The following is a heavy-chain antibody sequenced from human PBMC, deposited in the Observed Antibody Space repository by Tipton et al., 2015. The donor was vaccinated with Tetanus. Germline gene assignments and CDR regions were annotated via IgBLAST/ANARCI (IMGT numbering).Heavy chain of an antibody. CDR3: TTTAVGVPLDP. D-gene: IGHD6-13*01. J-gene: IGHJ5*02. Sequence: TLSLTCTVSGASISTTSYYWGWVRQPPGKGLECIGSVYYGGTPYYNPSLKSRDTISVDTSKNQFSLSLRSVTAADTAVYYCTTTAVGVPLDPWGQGTLVTVSS. CDR1: GASISTTSYY. CDR2: VYYGGTP. V-gene: IGHV4-39*01.